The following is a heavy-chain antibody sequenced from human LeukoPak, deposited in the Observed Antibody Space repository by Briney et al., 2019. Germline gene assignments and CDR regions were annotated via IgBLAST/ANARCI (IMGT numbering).Heavy chain of an antibody. CDR3: AREDGSGNHFDY. V-gene: IGHV4-34*01. CDR2: INHSGST. CDR1: GGSFSGYY. Sequence: SETLSLTCAVYGGSFSGYYWSWIRQPPGKGLEWIGEINHSGSTNYNPSLKSRVTISVDTSKNQFSLKLSSVTATDTAVYYCAREDGSGNHFDYWGQGAQVTVSS. J-gene: IGHJ4*02. D-gene: IGHD3-10*01.